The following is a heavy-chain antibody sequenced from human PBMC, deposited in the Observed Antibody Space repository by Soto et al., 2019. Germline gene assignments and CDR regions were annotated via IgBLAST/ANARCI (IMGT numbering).Heavy chain of an antibody. CDR1: GFTFRDHA. CDR2: IRCTAYGATT. V-gene: IGHV3-49*04. Sequence: PEGTLRLSWTACGFTFRDHAIICVRHAPWIGLQSVGFIRCTAYGATTEYGASVRGRFTISRSDSKVIDYLQMNSLKTEHTAVHFRTKGLAGGSYGDYWGQGALVTVSS. D-gene: IGHD1-26*01. J-gene: IGHJ4*02. CDR3: TKGLAGGSYGDY.